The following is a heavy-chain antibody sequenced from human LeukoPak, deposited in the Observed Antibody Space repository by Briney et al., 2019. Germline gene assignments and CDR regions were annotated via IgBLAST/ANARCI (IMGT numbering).Heavy chain of an antibody. CDR3: TRTVAAAGTFYY. CDR1: GFTFGDYP. CDR2: IRGKTYGGTT. D-gene: IGHD6-13*01. J-gene: IGHJ4*02. Sequence: GRSLRLSCTASGFTFGDYPMSWVRQAPGKGLEWVGFIRGKTYGGTTEYAASVKGRFTISRDDSQSIAYLQMNSLQTEDTAVYYCTRTVAAAGTFYYWGQGTLVTVSS. V-gene: IGHV3-49*04.